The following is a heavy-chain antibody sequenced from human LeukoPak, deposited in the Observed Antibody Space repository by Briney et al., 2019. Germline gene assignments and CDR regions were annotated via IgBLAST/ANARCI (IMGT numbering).Heavy chain of an antibody. CDR1: EFSLSSLA. D-gene: IGHD1-7*01. J-gene: IGHJ4*02. CDR2: ISGSGGTT. CDR3: VKRTVNYPFDF. V-gene: IGHV3-23*01. Sequence: SCSCAASEFSLSSLAMNRVRPAPGKGLEWVSAISGSGGTTFYADSVKGRLTISRDNSKNTLYLQMNSLRAEDTAVYYCVKRTVNYPFDFWGQGTLVTVSS.